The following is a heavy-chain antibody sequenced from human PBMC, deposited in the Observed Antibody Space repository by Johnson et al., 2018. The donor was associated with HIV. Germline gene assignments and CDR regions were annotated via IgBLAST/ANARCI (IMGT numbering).Heavy chain of an antibody. D-gene: IGHD2-15*01. CDR2: IYSGGST. CDR1: GFTVSSNY. J-gene: IGHJ3*02. V-gene: IGHV3-66*01. Sequence: VLLVESGGGLVQPGGSLRLSCAASGFTVSSNYMSWVRQAPGKGLEWVSVIYSGGSTYYADSVKGRFTISRDNSKNTLYLQMNSLRAEDTAVYYCARACSGGSCYEEKYPDAFDIWGQGTMVTVSS. CDR3: ARACSGGSCYEEKYPDAFDI.